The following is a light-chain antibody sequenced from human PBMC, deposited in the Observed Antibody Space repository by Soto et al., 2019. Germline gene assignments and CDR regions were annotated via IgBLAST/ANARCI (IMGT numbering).Light chain of an antibody. J-gene: IGKJ1*01. CDR3: QQCCISPPT. Sequence: EIVLTQSPGTLSLSPGERATLSCRTSQSVSSSHLVWNQQKPGQPPRLLIYGASSRATDISDRFSGSGSGTDFTLTISRLEPEDFAVYYCQQCCISPPTFGQGTKVEIK. CDR2: GAS. CDR1: QSVSSSH. V-gene: IGKV3-20*01.